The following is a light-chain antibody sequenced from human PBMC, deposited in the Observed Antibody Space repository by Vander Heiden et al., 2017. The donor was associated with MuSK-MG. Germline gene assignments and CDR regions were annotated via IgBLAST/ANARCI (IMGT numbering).Light chain of an antibody. CDR3: QQYGSSLTT. V-gene: IGKV3-20*01. CDR2: DAS. CDR1: QKVSGNY. J-gene: IGKJ1*01. Sequence: DIVLTPSPGSLFMSPGERATLSCRASQKVSGNYLAWHQQKPGQAPRLLIYDASTKARGIPDRFSGSGAATDFPLIISILAPEDSAVYYCQQYGSSLTTFGQGTRVEI.